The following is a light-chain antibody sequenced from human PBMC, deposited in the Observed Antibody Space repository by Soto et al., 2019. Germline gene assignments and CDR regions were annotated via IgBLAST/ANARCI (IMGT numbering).Light chain of an antibody. CDR3: QQYFEWPPMT. CDR2: GAS. V-gene: IGKV3-15*01. Sequence: EIVITQSPATLSVSPGERATLSWWASETVATNLAWYQQKPGQAPSLLLSGASTRADGISDRFLGSGSGAELTLTISSLRSEDSAIYYCQQYFEWPPMTFGRGTKVDIK. CDR1: ETVATN. J-gene: IGKJ1*01.